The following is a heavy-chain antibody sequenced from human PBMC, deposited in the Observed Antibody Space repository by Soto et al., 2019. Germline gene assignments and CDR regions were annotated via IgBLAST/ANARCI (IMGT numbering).Heavy chain of an antibody. J-gene: IGHJ4*02. D-gene: IGHD3-9*01. Sequence: GGSLRLSCAASGFTFSSYAMHWVRQAPGKGLEWVAVISYDGSNKYYADSVKGRFTISRDNSKNTLYLQMNSLRAEDTAVYYCARPPYDILTGYTLLYWGQGTQVTVSS. CDR2: ISYDGSNK. CDR1: GFTFSSYA. V-gene: IGHV3-30-3*01. CDR3: ARPPYDILTGYTLLY.